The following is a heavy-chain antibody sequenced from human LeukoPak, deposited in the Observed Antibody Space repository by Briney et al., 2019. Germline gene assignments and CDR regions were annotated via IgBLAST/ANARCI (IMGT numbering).Heavy chain of an antibody. V-gene: IGHV4-4*09. J-gene: IGHJ6*03. CDR2: TYTRGTT. CDR1: GGSISSYY. D-gene: IGHD3-3*01. CDR3: ARQGYDRSASYTDYHYYFMDV. Sequence: SETLSLICSVTGGSISSYYWSWLRQPPGGGLEWIGYTYTRGTTKYSPSLKSRATISVDTCKNQLSLKLSSLTAADTGVYDWARQGYDRSASYTDYHYYFMDVWGTGTTVTVSS.